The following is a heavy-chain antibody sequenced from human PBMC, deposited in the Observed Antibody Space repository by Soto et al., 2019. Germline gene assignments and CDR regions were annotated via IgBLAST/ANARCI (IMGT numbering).Heavy chain of an antibody. D-gene: IGHD3-3*01. Sequence: TGGSLRLSCAASGFTFSSYAMSWVRQAPGKGLEWVSAISGSGGSTYYADSVKGRFTISRDNSKNTLYLQMNSLRAEDTAVYYCAKGPARNTYYDFWSATFDYFDYWGQGTLVTVSS. CDR2: ISGSGGST. J-gene: IGHJ4*02. CDR3: AKGPARNTYYDFWSATFDYFDY. CDR1: GFTFSSYA. V-gene: IGHV3-23*01.